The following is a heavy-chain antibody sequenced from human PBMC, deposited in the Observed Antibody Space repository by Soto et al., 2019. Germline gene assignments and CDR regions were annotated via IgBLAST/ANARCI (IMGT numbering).Heavy chain of an antibody. CDR1: GFTITSAA. CDR3: ATTIKYGVITTFDY. CDR2: IVVGSGNT. V-gene: IGHV1-58*01. J-gene: IGHJ4*02. D-gene: IGHD3-22*01. Sequence: ASSKVSCKSSGFTITSAAVQCVRPASGQRLEWIGWIVVGSGNTNYAQKFQERVTITRDTSTSTAYMELSSLRSEDTAVYYCATTIKYGVITTFDYWGQGNLVTFS.